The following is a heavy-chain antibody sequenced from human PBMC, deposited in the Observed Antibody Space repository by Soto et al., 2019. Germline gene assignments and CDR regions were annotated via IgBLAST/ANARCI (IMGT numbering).Heavy chain of an antibody. D-gene: IGHD1-7*01. V-gene: IGHV3-15*01. CDR2: IKSKTDGGTT. J-gene: IGHJ4*02. CDR3: TTAAPTGTTGEPIDY. CDR1: AFSFSNAW. Sequence: EVQLVESGGGLVKPGGSLRLSCAASAFSFSNAWMSWVRQAPRKGLEWVGRIKSKTDGGTTDYAAPVKGRFTISRDDSKNTLYLQMNSLKTEDTAASYCTTAAPTGTTGEPIDYWGQGTLVTVSS.